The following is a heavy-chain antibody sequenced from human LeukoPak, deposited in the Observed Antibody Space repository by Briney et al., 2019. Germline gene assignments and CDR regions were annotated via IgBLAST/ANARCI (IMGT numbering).Heavy chain of an antibody. J-gene: IGHJ6*02. D-gene: IGHD3-9*01. CDR1: GFTFSNNA. Sequence: GGSLRLSCAASGFTFSNNAMTWVRQAPGKGLEWVSAISGSGGSTYYADSVKGRFTISRDNSKNTPYLQMNSLRAEDTAVYYCAKDVLRYFDWSGMDVWGQGTTVTVSS. CDR2: ISGSGGST. CDR3: AKDVLRYFDWSGMDV. V-gene: IGHV3-23*01.